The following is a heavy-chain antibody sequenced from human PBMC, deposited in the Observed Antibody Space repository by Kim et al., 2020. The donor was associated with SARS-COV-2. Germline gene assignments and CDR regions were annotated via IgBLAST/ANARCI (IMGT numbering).Heavy chain of an antibody. J-gene: IGHJ4*02. CDR3: AKVQTFRAGTTALDY. Sequence: DSVKGPLTISGDNSKNTLYLPMNSLRAEDTAVYYCAKVQTFRAGTTALDYWGQGTLVTVSS. D-gene: IGHD1-7*01. V-gene: IGHV3-23*01.